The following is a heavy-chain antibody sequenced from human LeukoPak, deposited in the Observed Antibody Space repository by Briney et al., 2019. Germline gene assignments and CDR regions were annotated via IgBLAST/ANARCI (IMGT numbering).Heavy chain of an antibody. Sequence: ASVKVSCKVSGYTLTELSMHWVRQAPGKGLEWMGGFDPEDGETIYAQKFQGRVTTTEDTSTDTAYMELSSLRSEDTAVYYCATANYDSSGYHPYDLDYWGQGTLVTVSS. V-gene: IGHV1-24*01. CDR2: FDPEDGET. CDR1: GYTLTELS. D-gene: IGHD3-22*01. J-gene: IGHJ4*02. CDR3: ATANYDSSGYHPYDLDY.